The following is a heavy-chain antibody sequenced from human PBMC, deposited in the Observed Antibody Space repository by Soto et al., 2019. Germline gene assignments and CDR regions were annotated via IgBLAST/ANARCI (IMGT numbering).Heavy chain of an antibody. Sequence: EVQLVESGGGLVQPGGSLRLSCAASGFTFSSYWMHWVRQAPGKGLVWVSRINSDGSSTSYAESVKGRFTISRDNAKNTVYLQMNSLRAEDTAVYYCASPYMYSSGLYFYGMDVWGQGTTVTVSS. V-gene: IGHV3-74*01. CDR3: ASPYMYSSGLYFYGMDV. D-gene: IGHD6-19*01. CDR1: GFTFSSYW. CDR2: INSDGSST. J-gene: IGHJ6*02.